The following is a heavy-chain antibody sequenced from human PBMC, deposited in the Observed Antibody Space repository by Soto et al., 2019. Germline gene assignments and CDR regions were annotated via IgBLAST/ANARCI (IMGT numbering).Heavy chain of an antibody. Sequence: SETLSLTCTVSGGSISSGDYYWSWIRQPPGKCLEWIGYIYYSGSTYYNPSLKSRVTISVDTSKNQFPLKLSSVTAADTAVYYCARDLGTMVRGVIINYYGMDVWGQGTTVTVYS. CDR1: GGSISSGDYY. J-gene: IGHJ6*02. CDR3: ARDLGTMVRGVIINYYGMDV. D-gene: IGHD3-10*01. CDR2: IYYSGST. V-gene: IGHV4-30-4*01.